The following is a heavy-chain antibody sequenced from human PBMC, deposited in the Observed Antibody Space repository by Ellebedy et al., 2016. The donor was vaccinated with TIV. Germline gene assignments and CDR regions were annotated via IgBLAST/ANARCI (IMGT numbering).Heavy chain of an antibody. CDR2: ISGSGGST. CDR1: GFTFSSYA. Sequence: GGSLRLSXAASGFTFSSYAMSWVRQAPGKGLEWVSAISGSGGSTYYADSVKGRFTISRDNSKNTLYLQMNSLRAEDTAVYYCANFISRVVGSGSGDDWGQGTLVTVSS. CDR3: ANFISRVVGSGSGDD. D-gene: IGHD1-26*01. V-gene: IGHV3-23*01. J-gene: IGHJ4*02.